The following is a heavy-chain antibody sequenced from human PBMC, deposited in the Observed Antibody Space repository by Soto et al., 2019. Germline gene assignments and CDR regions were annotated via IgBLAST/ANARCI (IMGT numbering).Heavy chain of an antibody. D-gene: IGHD3-10*01. CDR2: INPNSGGT. CDR1: GYAFTGYY. V-gene: IGHV1-2*04. Sequence: QVQLVQSGAEVKKPGASVKVSCKASGYAFTGYYMHWVRQAPGQGLEWMGWINPNSGGTNYAQKFQGWVTMTRDTSISTAYMELSRLRSDDTAVYYCARGVTMVRGVIIEAFDIWGQGTMVTVSS. J-gene: IGHJ3*02. CDR3: ARGVTMVRGVIIEAFDI.